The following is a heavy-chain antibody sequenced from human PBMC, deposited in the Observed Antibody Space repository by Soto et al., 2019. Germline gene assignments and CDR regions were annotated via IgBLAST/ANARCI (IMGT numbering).Heavy chain of an antibody. V-gene: IGHV4-34*01. Sequence: SETLSLTCAVYGGSFSGYYWSWIRQPPGKGLEWIGEINHSGSTNYNPSLKSRVTISVDTSKNQFSLKLSSVTAADTAVFYCARAGITPGWFDPWGQGTLVTVSS. CDR3: ARAGITPGWFDP. D-gene: IGHD3-3*01. CDR1: GGSFSGYY. CDR2: INHSGST. J-gene: IGHJ5*02.